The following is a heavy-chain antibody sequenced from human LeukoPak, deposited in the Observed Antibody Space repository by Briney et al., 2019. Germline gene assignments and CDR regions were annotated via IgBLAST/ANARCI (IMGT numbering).Heavy chain of an antibody. J-gene: IGHJ4*02. D-gene: IGHD3-22*01. Sequence: GGSLRLFCAASGFTFSSYGMHWVRQTPGKGLEWVAFIRYDGSNKYYADSVKGRFTISRDNAKNSLYLQMNSLRAEDTAVYYCARALHDSSGYYFDYWGQGTLVTVSS. CDR3: ARALHDSSGYYFDY. CDR2: IRYDGSNK. V-gene: IGHV3-30*02. CDR1: GFTFSSYG.